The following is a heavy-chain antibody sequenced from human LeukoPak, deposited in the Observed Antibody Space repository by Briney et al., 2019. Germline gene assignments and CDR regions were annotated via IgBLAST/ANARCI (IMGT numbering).Heavy chain of an antibody. CDR1: GGSFSGYY. CDR3: AKDAQYIAAAGLDAFDI. Sequence: SETLSLTCAVYGGSFSGYYWSWIRQPPGKGLEWIGEINHSGSTNYNPSLKSRVTISVDTSKNQFSLKLSSVTAEDTAVYYCAKDAQYIAAAGLDAFDIWGQGTMVTVSS. CDR2: INHSGST. J-gene: IGHJ3*02. D-gene: IGHD6-13*01. V-gene: IGHV4-34*01.